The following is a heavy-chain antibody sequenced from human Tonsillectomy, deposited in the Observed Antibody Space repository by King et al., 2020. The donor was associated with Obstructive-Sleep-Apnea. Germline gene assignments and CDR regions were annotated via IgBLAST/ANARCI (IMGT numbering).Heavy chain of an antibody. J-gene: IGHJ3*02. CDR1: GGSFSGYY. CDR2: INHSGST. D-gene: IGHD3-9*01. V-gene: IGHV4-34*01. CDR3: ARGPAFLTGLSSCAFDI. Sequence: QVQLQQWGAGLLKPSETLSLTCAVYGGSFSGYYWIWIRQPPGKGLEWIGEINHSGSTNYNPSLKSRVTISVDTSKNQFSLKLSSVTAADTAVYYCARGPAFLTGLSSCAFDIWGQGTMVTVSS.